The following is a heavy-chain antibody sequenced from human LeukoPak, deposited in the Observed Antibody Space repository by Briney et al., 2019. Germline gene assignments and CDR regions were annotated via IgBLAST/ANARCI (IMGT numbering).Heavy chain of an antibody. J-gene: IGHJ6*02. CDR1: GYRFTDYW. D-gene: IGHD1-7*01. Sequence: GESLKISCKGSGYRFTDYWIGWVRQMPGKGLERMGIIYPGDSDTRYSPSFQGQVTISADKSINTAHLQWSSLKASDTAMYYCARGAAGTTPDYYYFGLDVWGQGTTVTVSS. V-gene: IGHV5-51*01. CDR3: ARGAAGTTPDYYYFGLDV. CDR2: IYPGDSDT.